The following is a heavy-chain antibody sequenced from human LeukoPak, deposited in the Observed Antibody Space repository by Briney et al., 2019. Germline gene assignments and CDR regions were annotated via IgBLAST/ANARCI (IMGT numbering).Heavy chain of an antibody. Sequence: SETLSLTCAVSGGSISSGGYSWRWIRQPPGKGLEWIGYIYHSGSTYYNPSLKSRFTISVDRAKNQFSLKLSSVTAADTAVYYCARVLWFGEPPYNWFDPWGQGTLVTVSS. V-gene: IGHV4-30-2*01. J-gene: IGHJ5*02. CDR1: GGSISSGGYS. CDR2: IYHSGST. D-gene: IGHD3-10*01. CDR3: ARVLWFGEPPYNWFDP.